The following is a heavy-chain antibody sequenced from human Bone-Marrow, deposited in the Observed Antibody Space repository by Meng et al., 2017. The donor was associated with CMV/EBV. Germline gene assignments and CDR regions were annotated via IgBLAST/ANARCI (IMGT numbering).Heavy chain of an antibody. CDR2: IYHSGST. Sequence: SETLSLTCTVSGYSISSGYYWGWIRQPPGKGLEWIGSIYHSGSTYYNPSLKSRVTISVDTSKNQLSLKLSSVTAADTAVYYCARDQGYYYYYGMDVWGQGTTVTVSS. V-gene: IGHV4-38-2*02. CDR1: GYSISSGYY. J-gene: IGHJ6*02. CDR3: ARDQGYYYYYGMDV.